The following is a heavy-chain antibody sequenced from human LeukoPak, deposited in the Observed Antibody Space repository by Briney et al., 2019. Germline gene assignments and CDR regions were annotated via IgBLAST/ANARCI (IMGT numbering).Heavy chain of an antibody. J-gene: IGHJ4*02. CDR3: ARHLRNYLSVYDY. D-gene: IGHD1-7*01. CDR2: IYSGGST. V-gene: IGHV3-53*01. Sequence: PGGSLRLSCAASGFTVSSNYMSWVRQAPGKGLEWVSVIYSGGSTYYADSVKGRFTISRDNSKNTLYLQMNSLRAEDTAVYYCARHLRNYLSVYDYWGQGTLVTVSS. CDR1: GFTVSSNY.